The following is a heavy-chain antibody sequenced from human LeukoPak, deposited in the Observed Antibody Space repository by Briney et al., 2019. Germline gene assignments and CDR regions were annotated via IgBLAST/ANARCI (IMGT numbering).Heavy chain of an antibody. CDR2: VSSNVYST. CDR3: VKDSKSSGWYVPPNFDY. J-gene: IGHJ4*02. D-gene: IGHD6-19*01. Sequence: PGGSLRLSCAASGFTFSNYAMSWVRQAPGKGLEYVSSVSSNVYSTHYADSVKGRFAISRDNSKNTLYLQMSSLRTEDTAVYYCVKDSKSSGWYVPPNFDYWGQGTLVTVSS. CDR1: GFTFSNYA. V-gene: IGHV3-64D*09.